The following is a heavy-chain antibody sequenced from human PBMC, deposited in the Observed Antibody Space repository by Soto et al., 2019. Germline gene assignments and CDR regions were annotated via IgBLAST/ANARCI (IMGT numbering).Heavy chain of an antibody. Sequence: ASVKVSCKASGYTFTSYYMHWVRQTPGQGLEWMGIINPSGGSTSYAQKFQGRVTMTRDTSTSTVYMELSSLRSEDTAVYYCARVDRLGGSGYYRGVGGFDLWGKGSLVTVYS. D-gene: IGHD3-3*01. V-gene: IGHV1-46*01. J-gene: IGHJ5*02. CDR1: GYTFTSYY. CDR2: INPSGGST. CDR3: ARVDRLGGSGYYRGVGGFDL.